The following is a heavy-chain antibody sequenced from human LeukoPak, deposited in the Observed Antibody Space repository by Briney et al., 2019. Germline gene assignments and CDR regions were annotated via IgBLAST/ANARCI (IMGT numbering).Heavy chain of an antibody. D-gene: IGHD2-2*01. CDR3: ASLYCSSTSCYFYY. Sequence: PSQTLSLTCTVSGGSISSGGYYWSWIRQHPGKGLEWIGYICYSGSTYYNPSLKSRVTISVDTSKNQFSLKLSSVTAADTAVYYCASLYCSSTSCYFYYWGQGTLVTVSS. CDR2: ICYSGST. V-gene: IGHV4-31*03. J-gene: IGHJ4*02. CDR1: GGSISSGGYY.